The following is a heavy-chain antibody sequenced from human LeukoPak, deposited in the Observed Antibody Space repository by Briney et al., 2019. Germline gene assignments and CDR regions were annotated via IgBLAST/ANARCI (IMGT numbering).Heavy chain of an antibody. CDR1: GFTFSSYG. D-gene: IGHD2-15*01. Sequence: GRSLRLFCAASGFTFSSYGMHWVRQAPGKGLEWVAVISYDGSNKYYADSVKGRFTISRDNSKNTLYLQMNSLRAEDTAVYYCAKDRSDYSNPGYFQHWGQGTLVTVSS. J-gene: IGHJ1*01. CDR2: ISYDGSNK. V-gene: IGHV3-30*18. CDR3: AKDRSDYSNPGYFQH.